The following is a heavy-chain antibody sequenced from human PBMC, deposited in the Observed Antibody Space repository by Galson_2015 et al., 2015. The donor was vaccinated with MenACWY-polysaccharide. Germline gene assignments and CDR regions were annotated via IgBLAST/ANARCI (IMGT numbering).Heavy chain of an antibody. D-gene: IGHD6-6*01. CDR3: AKAPIAARPDRRMVYYYYMDV. Sequence: SLRLSCAASGFSFSTYWMHWVRHAPGKGLVWVSRINADGSATDYADSVRGRFTISRDNAKNTLYLQMNSLRAEDTAVYYCAKAPIAARPDRRMVYYYYMDVWGKGTTVTVSS. CDR1: GFSFSTYW. V-gene: IGHV3-74*01. J-gene: IGHJ6*03. CDR2: INADGSAT.